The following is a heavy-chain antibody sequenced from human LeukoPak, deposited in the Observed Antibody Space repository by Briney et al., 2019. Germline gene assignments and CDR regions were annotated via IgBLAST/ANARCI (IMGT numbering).Heavy chain of an antibody. J-gene: IGHJ3*02. CDR3: ARGGLLWFGELFAFDI. V-gene: IGHV1-18*01. CDR1: GYTFTSYG. CDR2: ISAYNGNT. D-gene: IGHD3-10*01. Sequence: ASVKVSCKASGYTFTSYGCSWVRQAPGQGLEWMGWISAYNGNTNYAQKLQGRVTMITNTSTSTAYMELRSLRCDDTAVYYWARGGLLWFGELFAFDIWGQGTMVTVSS.